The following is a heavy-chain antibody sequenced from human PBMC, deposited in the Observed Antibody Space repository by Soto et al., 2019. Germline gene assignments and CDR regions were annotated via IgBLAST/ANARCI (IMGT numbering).Heavy chain of an antibody. V-gene: IGHV4-34*01. D-gene: IGHD3-22*01. CDR1: GGSFSGYY. J-gene: IGHJ6*02. Sequence: SETLSLTCAVYGGSFSGYYWSWIRQPPGKGLEWTGEINHSGSTNYNPSLKSRVTISVNTSKNQFSLKLSSVTAADTAVYYCATRALIGVRKSCHDSGPNYYYYYGINLWGQGSTVT. CDR2: INHSGST. CDR3: ATRALIGVRKSCHDSGPNYYYYYGINL.